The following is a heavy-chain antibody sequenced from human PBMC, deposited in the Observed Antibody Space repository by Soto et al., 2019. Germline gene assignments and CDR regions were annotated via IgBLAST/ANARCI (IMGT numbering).Heavy chain of an antibody. J-gene: IGHJ4*02. D-gene: IGHD2-21*02. CDR2: IYYSGST. CDR1: GGSISSYY. Sequence: SETLSLTCTVSGGSISSYYWSWIRQPPGKGLEWIGYIYYSGSTNYNPSLKGRVTISVDTSKNQFSLKLSSVTAADTAVYYCARDEYGYGDGYDSWGQGTLVTVSS. CDR3: ARDEYGYGDGYDS. V-gene: IGHV4-59*01.